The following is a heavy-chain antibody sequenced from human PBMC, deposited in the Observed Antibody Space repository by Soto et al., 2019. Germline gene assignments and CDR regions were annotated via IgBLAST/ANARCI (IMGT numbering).Heavy chain of an antibody. Sequence: SETLSLTCTVSGGSISSGGYYWSWIRQHPGKGLEWIGYIYYSGSTYYNPSLKSRVTISVDTSKNQFSLKLSPVTAADTAVYYCARQTDYYDSSGYRQNWFDPWGQGTLVTVSS. J-gene: IGHJ5*02. V-gene: IGHV4-31*03. D-gene: IGHD3-22*01. CDR3: ARQTDYYDSSGYRQNWFDP. CDR1: GGSISSGGYY. CDR2: IYYSGST.